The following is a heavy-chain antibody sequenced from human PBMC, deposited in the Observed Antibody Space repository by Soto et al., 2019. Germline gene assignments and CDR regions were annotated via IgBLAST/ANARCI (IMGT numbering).Heavy chain of an antibody. Sequence: QVQLVESGGGVVQPGRSLRLSCAASGFTFSSYGMHWVRQAPGKGLEWVAVIWYDGSNKYYADSVKGRFTISRDNSKNTLYLQMNSLRAEYTAVYYCARDVSSGWYPGFDYWGQGTLVTVSS. CDR3: ARDVSSGWYPGFDY. D-gene: IGHD6-19*01. CDR1: GFTFSSYG. J-gene: IGHJ4*02. V-gene: IGHV3-33*01. CDR2: IWYDGSNK.